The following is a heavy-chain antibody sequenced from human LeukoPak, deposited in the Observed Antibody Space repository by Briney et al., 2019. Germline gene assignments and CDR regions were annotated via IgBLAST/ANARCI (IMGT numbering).Heavy chain of an antibody. CDR2: IYHSGST. Sequence: SETLSLTCGVSGGSISGSYWWSWVRQPPGKGLEWIGEIYHSGSTNYNPSLKSRVTISVDTSKNQFSLKLSSVTAADTAVYYCASESAKYSNYRCFDPWGQGTLVTVSS. D-gene: IGHD4-11*01. J-gene: IGHJ5*02. V-gene: IGHV4-4*02. CDR3: ASESAKYSNYRCFDP. CDR1: GGSISGSYW.